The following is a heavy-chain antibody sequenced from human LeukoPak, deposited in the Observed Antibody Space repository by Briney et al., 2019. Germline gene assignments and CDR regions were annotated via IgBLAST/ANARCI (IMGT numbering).Heavy chain of an antibody. V-gene: IGHV3-74*01. J-gene: IGHJ4*02. CDR3: ARDRYGAVAGHGGFDY. D-gene: IGHD6-19*01. CDR1: GFTFSSNW. Sequence: GGSLRLFCAASGFTFSSNWMFGVRQAPGKGRVWVSRINSHGSTTSYVDSVKGRFTISRDNAKSTLYLQKNSLRAEDTAVYYCARDRYGAVAGHGGFDYWGQGTLVTVSS. CDR2: INSHGSTT.